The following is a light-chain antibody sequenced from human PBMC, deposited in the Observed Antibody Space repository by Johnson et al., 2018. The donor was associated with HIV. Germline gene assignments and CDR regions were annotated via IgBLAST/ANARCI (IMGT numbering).Light chain of an antibody. J-gene: IGLJ1*01. V-gene: IGLV1-51*02. CDR3: ATWDSSLYV. CDR1: TSNIGNNY. CDR2: END. Sequence: QSVLTQPPSVSAAPGQKVTISCSGSTSNIGNNYVSWYQQFPGTAPKLLIYENDKRPSGIPDRFSGSKSGTSATLGITGLQTGDEADYYCATWDSSLYVFGTGTKVTVL.